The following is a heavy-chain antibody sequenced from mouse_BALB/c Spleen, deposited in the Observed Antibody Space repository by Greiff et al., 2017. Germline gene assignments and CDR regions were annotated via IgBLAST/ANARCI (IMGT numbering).Heavy chain of an antibody. CDR1: GYSITSGYY. CDR3: ARERYDYDNAMDY. D-gene: IGHD2-4*01. V-gene: IGHV3-6*02. Sequence: VQLQQSGPGLVKPSQSLSLTCSVTGYSITSGYYWNWIRQFPGNKLEWMGYISYDGSNNYNPSLKNRISITRDTSKNQFFLKLNSVTTEDTATYYCARERYDYDNAMDYWGQGTSVTVSS. J-gene: IGHJ4*01. CDR2: ISYDGSN.